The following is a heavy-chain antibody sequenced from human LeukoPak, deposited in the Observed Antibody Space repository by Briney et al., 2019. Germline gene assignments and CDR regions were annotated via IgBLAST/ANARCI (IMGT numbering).Heavy chain of an antibody. Sequence: PGGSLRLSCAASGFTFNNCGMHWVRQAPGKGLEWVAFIRYDGSNKYYADSVKGRFTISRDNSKNTLYLQMNSLRAEDTAVYYCAKLLYWYIDLWGRGTLVTVSS. CDR1: GFTFNNCG. D-gene: IGHD2-15*01. J-gene: IGHJ2*01. V-gene: IGHV3-30*02. CDR3: AKLLYWYIDL. CDR2: IRYDGSNK.